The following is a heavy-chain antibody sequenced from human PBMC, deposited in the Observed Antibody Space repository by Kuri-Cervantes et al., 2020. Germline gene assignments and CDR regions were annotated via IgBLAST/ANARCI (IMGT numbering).Heavy chain of an antibody. CDR1: GDSISSSSYY. D-gene: IGHD3-3*01. CDR3: ARVRSVNNFWSGRYFFDS. J-gene: IGHJ4*02. CDR2: IYYSGST. Sequence: SETLSLTCTVSGDSISSSSYYWGWIRQPPGKGLEWIGYIYYSGSTNYNPSLKSRVAISVDTSKNQFSLKLNSVTAADTAVYFCARVRSVNNFWSGRYFFDSWGQGTLVTVSS. V-gene: IGHV4-61*05.